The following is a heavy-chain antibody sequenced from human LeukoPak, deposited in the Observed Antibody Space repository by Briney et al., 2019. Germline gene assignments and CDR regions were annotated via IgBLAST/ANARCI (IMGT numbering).Heavy chain of an antibody. J-gene: IGHJ4*02. V-gene: IGHV4-34*01. CDR3: ARGYSNGYSPDY. CDR2: ITHSGSA. CDR1: GGSFSGYY. Sequence: SETLSLTCAVYGGSFSGYYWTWIRQPPGKGLEWIGEITHSGSANSNPSLKSRGTISIDTSKNQFSLKLSSVPAADTAVYYCARGYSNGYSPDYWGQGALVTVSS. D-gene: IGHD5-18*01.